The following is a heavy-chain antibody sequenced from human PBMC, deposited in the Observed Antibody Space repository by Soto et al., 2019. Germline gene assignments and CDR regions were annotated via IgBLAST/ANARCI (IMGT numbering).Heavy chain of an antibody. CDR1: GGSISSYY. CDR3: ARSLGYCSGGSCYPVTFDY. J-gene: IGHJ4*02. D-gene: IGHD2-15*01. CDR2: IYYSGST. Sequence: SETLSLTCTVSGGSISSYYWSWIRQPPGKGLEWIGYIYYSGSTNYNPSLKSRATISVDTSKNQFSLKLSSVTAADTAVYYCARSLGYCSGGSCYPVTFDYWGQGTLVTVSS. V-gene: IGHV4-59*01.